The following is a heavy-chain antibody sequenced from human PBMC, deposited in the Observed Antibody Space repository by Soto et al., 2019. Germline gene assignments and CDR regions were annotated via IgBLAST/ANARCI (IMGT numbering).Heavy chain of an antibody. J-gene: IGHJ4*02. CDR3: VREFDY. CDR2: IYSGGST. Sequence: GGSLRLSCAASGFTFSSYAMSWVRQAPGKGLEWVSVIYSGGSTYYADSVKGRFTISRDNSKNTLYLQMNSLRAEDTAVYYCVREFDYWGQGTLVTVSS. CDR1: GFTFSSYA. V-gene: IGHV3-53*01. D-gene: IGHD3-10*01.